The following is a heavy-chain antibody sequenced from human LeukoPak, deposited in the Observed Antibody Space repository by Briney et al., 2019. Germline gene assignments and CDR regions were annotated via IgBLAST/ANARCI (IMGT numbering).Heavy chain of an antibody. CDR2: ISWHSGSI. D-gene: IGHD5-18*01. V-gene: IGHV3-9*03. CDR3: TRASGYSSGAVDY. CDR1: GFTFDDYA. J-gene: IGHJ4*02. Sequence: PGGSLRLSCAASGFTFDDYAMHWVRQAPGKGLEWVSGISWHSGSIGYADSVKGRFTISRDNAKSTLYLQMNSLRADDMALYYCTRASGYSSGAVDYWGQGTLVTVSS.